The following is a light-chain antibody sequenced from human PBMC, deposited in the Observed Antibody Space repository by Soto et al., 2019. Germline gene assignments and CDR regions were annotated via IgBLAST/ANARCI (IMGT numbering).Light chain of an antibody. CDR1: QSIRNS. J-gene: IGKJ4*01. Sequence: DIQMTQSPSSLSASVRDRVIITCRASQSIRNSLNWYQQKPGKAPKLLIYAASSLQSGVPSRFSGRGSGTDFTLTISSLQPEDFATYYCQQSYSTPFLTFGGGTKVEIK. CDR2: AAS. V-gene: IGKV1-39*01. CDR3: QQSYSTPFLT.